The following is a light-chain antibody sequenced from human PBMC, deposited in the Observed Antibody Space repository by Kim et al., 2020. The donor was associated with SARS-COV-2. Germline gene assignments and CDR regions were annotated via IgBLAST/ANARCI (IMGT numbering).Light chain of an antibody. J-gene: IGLJ2*01. CDR1: SSNIGRNT. CDR3: AAWDDSLNGLV. CDR2: YNN. V-gene: IGLV1-44*01. Sequence: QSVLTQPPSASGTPGQRVTISCSGSSSNIGRNTVHWYQQFPGTAPKLLIYYNNQRPSGVPDRFSGSKSGTSASLAISGLQSDDESDYYCAAWDDSLNGLVFGGGTQLTVL.